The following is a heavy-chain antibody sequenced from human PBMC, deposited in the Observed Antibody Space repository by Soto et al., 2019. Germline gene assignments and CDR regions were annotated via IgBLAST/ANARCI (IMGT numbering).Heavy chain of an antibody. Sequence: SGTLSLTCAVYGGSFSGYDWSWIRQPPGKGLEWIGEINHSGSTNYNPSLKSRVTISVDTSKNQFSLKLSSVTAADTAVYYCARVYDYIWGSYRLKNKFDYWGQGTLVTVSS. CDR1: GGSFSGYD. CDR3: ARVYDYIWGSYRLKNKFDY. V-gene: IGHV4-34*01. D-gene: IGHD3-16*02. J-gene: IGHJ4*02. CDR2: INHSGST.